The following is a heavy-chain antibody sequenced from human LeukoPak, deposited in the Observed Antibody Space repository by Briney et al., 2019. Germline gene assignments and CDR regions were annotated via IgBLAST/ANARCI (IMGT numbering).Heavy chain of an antibody. J-gene: IGHJ4*02. D-gene: IGHD5-18*01. CDR2: IHAGNGNT. CDR1: GYTFTSYA. V-gene: IGHV1-3*01. Sequence: ASVKESCKASGYTFTSYALHWVRQAPGQRLEWMGWIHAGNGNTKYSQKFQGRVTITWDTSASTAYMELSSLRSEDTAVYYCARDGPPGYGYGYDYWGQGTLVTVSS. CDR3: ARDGPPGYGYGYDY.